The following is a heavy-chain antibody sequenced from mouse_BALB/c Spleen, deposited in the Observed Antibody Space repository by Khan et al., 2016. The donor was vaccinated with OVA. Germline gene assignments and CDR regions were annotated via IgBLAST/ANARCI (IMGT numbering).Heavy chain of an antibody. V-gene: IGHV5-17*02. D-gene: IGHD1-1*01. J-gene: IGHJ2*01. CDR2: ISSDSNTI. CDR1: GFTFTSYG. Sequence: LVQSGGSRKLSCAASGFTFTSYGMHWIRQAPEKGLAWVAYISSDSNTIYYADTVKGRFTISRDNPKNTLFLQMTSLRSGDTAMYFCATSYFYGYYFDYWGQGTTLTVSS. CDR3: ATSYFYGYYFDY.